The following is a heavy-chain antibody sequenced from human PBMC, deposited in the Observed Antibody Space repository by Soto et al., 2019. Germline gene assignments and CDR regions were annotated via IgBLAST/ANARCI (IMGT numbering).Heavy chain of an antibody. Sequence: QVQLQQWGAGLLKPSETLSLTCAVYGGSFSGYYWSCIRQPPGKGLEWIGEINHSGSTNYNPSLKSRVTISVDTSKNQFSLKLSSVTAADTAVYYCARSCDGDANYYYYYMDVWGKGTTVTVSS. CDR2: INHSGST. J-gene: IGHJ6*03. V-gene: IGHV4-34*01. D-gene: IGHD4-17*01. CDR1: GGSFSGYY. CDR3: ARSCDGDANYYYYYMDV.